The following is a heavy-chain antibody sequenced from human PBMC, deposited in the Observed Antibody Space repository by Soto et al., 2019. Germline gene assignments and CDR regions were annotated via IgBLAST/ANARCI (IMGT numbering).Heavy chain of an antibody. CDR3: ASHSSHWPFFDF. J-gene: IGHJ4*02. CDR1: GGSVSSGIYY. V-gene: IGHV4-61*01. Sequence: SETLSLTCTVSGGSVSSGIYYWSWIRQPPGKGLEWIGYIYYTGLSNSNPSLNSRVTMSVDTSKNQFSLKLSSVTAADTAVYYCASHSSHWPFFDFWGQGTLVTVSS. D-gene: IGHD6-13*01. CDR2: IYYTGLS.